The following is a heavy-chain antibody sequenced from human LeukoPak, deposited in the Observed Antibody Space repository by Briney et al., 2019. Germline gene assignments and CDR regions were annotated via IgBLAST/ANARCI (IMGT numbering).Heavy chain of an antibody. CDR2: IKPDGTAK. CDR1: GFNFNSYW. J-gene: IGHJ4*02. CDR3: VRDLLD. V-gene: IGHV3-7*01. Sequence: PGGSLRLSCAASGFNFNSYWMNWVRQAPGKGLEWVGNIKPDGTAKYYVDSVKGRFTISKDNARNSLYLQSTSLRAEDTALYYCVRDLLDWGRGTPVTVSS.